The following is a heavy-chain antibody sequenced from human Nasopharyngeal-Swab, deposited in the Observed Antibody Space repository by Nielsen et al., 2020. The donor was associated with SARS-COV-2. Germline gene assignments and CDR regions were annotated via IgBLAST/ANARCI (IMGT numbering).Heavy chain of an antibody. D-gene: IGHD3-10*01. V-gene: IGHV2-70*01. CDR1: GFLLSTSGMC. CDR3: ARILVGRYYGSGSYYYFDY. Sequence: SGPTLVKPTQTLTLTCTFSGFLLSTSGMCVSWIRQPPGKALEWLALIDWDDDKYYSTSLKTRLTISKDTSKNQVVLTMTNMDPVDTATYYCARILVGRYYGSGSYYYFDYWGQGTLVTVSS. J-gene: IGHJ4*02. CDR2: IDWDDDK.